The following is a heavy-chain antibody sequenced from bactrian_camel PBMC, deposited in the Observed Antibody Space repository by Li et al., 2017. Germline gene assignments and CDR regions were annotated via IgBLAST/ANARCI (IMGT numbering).Heavy chain of an antibody. CDR2: IRSFGSTT. Sequence: HVQLVESGGGSAQPGGSLQLSCAFSGFTFSDCHMSWVRQAPGKTLEWVSSIRSFGSTTYYADSVKDRFTASRDNAKNTLYLQMSSLKPEDSAMYYCADFKNVVHTGRCRDSGYWGQGTQVTVS. V-gene: IGHV3-2*01. J-gene: IGHJ6*01. CDR1: GFTFSDCH. D-gene: IGHD2*01. CDR3: ADFKNVVHTGRCRDSGY.